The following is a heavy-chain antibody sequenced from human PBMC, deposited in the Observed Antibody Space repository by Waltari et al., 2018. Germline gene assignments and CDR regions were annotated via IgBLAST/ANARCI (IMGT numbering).Heavy chain of an antibody. J-gene: IGHJ4*02. CDR3: ARDGNYGSGSYYVTPPYDY. Sequence: EVQLVESGGGLVQPGGSLRLSCAASGFTFSSYSMNWVRQAPGKGLEWVSYISSSSSTIYYADSVKGRFTISRDNAKNSLYLQMNSLRAEDTAVYYCARDGNYGSGSYYVTPPYDYWGQGTLVTVSS. CDR2: ISSSSSTI. CDR1: GFTFSSYS. V-gene: IGHV3-48*01. D-gene: IGHD3-10*01.